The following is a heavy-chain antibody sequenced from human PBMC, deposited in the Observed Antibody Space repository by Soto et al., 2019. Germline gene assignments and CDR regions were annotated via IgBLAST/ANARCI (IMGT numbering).Heavy chain of an antibody. Sequence: SETLSLTCTVSGGSISSGGYYWSWIRQHPGKGLEWIGYIYYSGSTYYNPSLKSRVTISADTSKNQFSLKLSSVTAADTAVYYCARAIRPQAPYYYDSSGYSPWFDPWGQGTLVTVSS. V-gene: IGHV4-31*03. J-gene: IGHJ5*02. CDR2: IYYSGST. D-gene: IGHD3-22*01. CDR1: GGSISSGGYY. CDR3: ARAIRPQAPYYYDSSGYSPWFDP.